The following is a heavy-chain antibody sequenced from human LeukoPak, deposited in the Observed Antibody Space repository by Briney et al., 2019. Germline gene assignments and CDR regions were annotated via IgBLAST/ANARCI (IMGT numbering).Heavy chain of an antibody. J-gene: IGHJ4*02. CDR3: ARLHSSSSGGHDY. CDR1: GYRFTTFW. Sequence: GESLKISCKGSGYRFTTFWIGWVRQMPGKGLEWMGIIYPGDSDTRYSPSFQGQVTISADKSISTAYLQWSSLKASDTAMYYCARLHSSSSGGHDYWGQGTLVTVSS. CDR2: IYPGDSDT. D-gene: IGHD6-6*01. V-gene: IGHV5-51*01.